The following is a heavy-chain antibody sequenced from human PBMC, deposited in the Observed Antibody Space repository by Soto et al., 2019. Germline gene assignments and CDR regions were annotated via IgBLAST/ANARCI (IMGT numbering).Heavy chain of an antibody. CDR1: GGSISSYY. Sequence: PSETLSLTCTVSGGSISSYYWSWIRQPPGKGLEWIGYIYYSGSTNYNPSLKSRVTISVDTSKNQFSLKLSSVTAADTAVYYCAREQDISRAFDIWGQGTMVTVSS. CDR3: AREQDISRAFDI. D-gene: IGHD2-15*01. J-gene: IGHJ3*02. CDR2: IYYSGST. V-gene: IGHV4-59*01.